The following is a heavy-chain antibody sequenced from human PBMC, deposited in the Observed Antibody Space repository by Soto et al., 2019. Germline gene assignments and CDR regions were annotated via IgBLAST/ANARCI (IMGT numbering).Heavy chain of an antibody. CDR3: TRQWSWILSF. J-gene: IGHJ4*02. Sequence: SQTLCLTCAVYGGSFSGYYWSWIRQPPGKGLEWIGEINHSGSTNYNPSLKSRVTLSVDTSKNQFSLQVNSVTPEDTAVYYCTRQWSWILSFWGQGTLVTVSS. CDR2: INHSGST. D-gene: IGHD2-2*03. CDR1: GGSFSGYY. V-gene: IGHV4-34*01.